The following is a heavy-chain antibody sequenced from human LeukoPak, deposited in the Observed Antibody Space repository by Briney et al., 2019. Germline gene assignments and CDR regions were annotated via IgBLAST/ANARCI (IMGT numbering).Heavy chain of an antibody. V-gene: IGHV3-30*04. D-gene: IGHD1-26*01. J-gene: IGHJ4*02. CDR2: ISYDGSNK. CDR1: GFTFSSYA. Sequence: PGRSLRLSCAASGFTFSSYAMHWVRQAPGKGLEWVAVISYDGSNKYYADSVEGRFTISRDNSKNTLYLQMNSLRAEDTAVYYCARRRYSGSSQHFDYWGLGTLVTVSS. CDR3: ARRRYSGSSQHFDY.